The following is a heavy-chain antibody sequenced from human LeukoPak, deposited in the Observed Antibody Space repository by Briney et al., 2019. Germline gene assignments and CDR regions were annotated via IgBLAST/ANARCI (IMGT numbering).Heavy chain of an antibody. CDR3: AKHHYDGSGYRQYFQH. D-gene: IGHD3-22*01. Sequence: PGGSLRLSCAASGFTFSSYAMSWVRQAPGKGLEWVSTISGSGGNTYYADSVKGRFTISRDNSKNTLYLQMNSLRADDTALYYCAKHHYDGSGYRQYFQHWGQGTLVTVSS. V-gene: IGHV3-23*01. CDR1: GFTFSSYA. J-gene: IGHJ1*01. CDR2: ISGSGGNT.